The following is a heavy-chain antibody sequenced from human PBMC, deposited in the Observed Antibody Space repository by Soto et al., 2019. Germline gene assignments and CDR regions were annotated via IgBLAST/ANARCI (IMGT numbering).Heavy chain of an antibody. J-gene: IGHJ6*02. CDR1: GFTFTTYN. V-gene: IGHV3-33*01. CDR3: ARDGYSYGSGSYYHGMDV. Sequence: QVQLVESGGGVVQPGKSMRLSCAASGFTFTTYNMHWVRQAPGKGLEWVAIIWFDGGDKYYADSVKGRFTISRDNSKNTVSLQMNSLRAGDTAVYYCARDGYSYGSGSYYHGMDVWSQGTMVTVSS. D-gene: IGHD3-10*01. CDR2: IWFDGGDK.